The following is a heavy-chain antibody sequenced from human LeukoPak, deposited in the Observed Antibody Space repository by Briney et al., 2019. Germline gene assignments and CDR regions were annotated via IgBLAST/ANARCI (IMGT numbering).Heavy chain of an antibody. V-gene: IGHV3-21*01. D-gene: IGHD2/OR15-2a*01. Sequence: PGGSLRLSCAASGFTFSSYNMNWVRQAPGKGLEWVAYISIGTSFIYYADSVKGRFTISRDNAKNSPYLQVNSLRAEDTAVYYCARSPTFRGWFDPWGQGTLVTVSS. CDR2: ISIGTSFI. CDR1: GFTFSSYN. CDR3: ARSPTFRGWFDP. J-gene: IGHJ5*02.